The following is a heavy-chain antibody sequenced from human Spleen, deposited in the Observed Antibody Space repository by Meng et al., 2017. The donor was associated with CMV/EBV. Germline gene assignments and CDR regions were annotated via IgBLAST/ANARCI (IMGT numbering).Heavy chain of an antibody. J-gene: IGHJ4*02. CDR1: GDSMSDYY. V-gene: IGHV4-4*07. CDR3: ARGYSSGKTDY. Sequence: VQLKQGGPGLVKPSEALSLTCSVSGDSMSDYYWSWIRQPAGKGLEWIGRIYTDGSINYNPSLKSRVTMSLDTSKNQFFLNLSSVTAADTAVYYCARGYSSGKTDYWGQGTLVTVSS. CDR2: IYTDGSI. D-gene: IGHD6-19*01.